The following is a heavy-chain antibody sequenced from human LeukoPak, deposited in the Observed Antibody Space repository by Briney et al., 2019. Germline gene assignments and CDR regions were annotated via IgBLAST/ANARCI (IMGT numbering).Heavy chain of an antibody. CDR1: GFTFSSYW. D-gene: IGHD2-2*01. CDR2: INSDGSST. V-gene: IGHV3-74*01. Sequence: GGSLRLSCAASGFTFSSYWMHWVRQAPGKGLVWVSRINSDGSSTSYADSVKGRFTISRDNAKNTLYLQMNSLRAEDTAVYYCASNVVVPAGFDYWGQGTLVTVSS. CDR3: ASNVVVPAGFDY. J-gene: IGHJ4*02.